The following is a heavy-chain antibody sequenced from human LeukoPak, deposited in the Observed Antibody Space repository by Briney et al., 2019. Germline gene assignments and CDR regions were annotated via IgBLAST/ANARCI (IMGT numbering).Heavy chain of an antibody. D-gene: IGHD2-21*02. CDR3: SRGAGAVGDL. CDR2: LTPGSGNT. Sequence: ASVKVSCKASGYTFTSHDINRPRQATGQGLEWMGWLTPGSGNTTYAQKFQGRVTMTRDTSISTVYMELSSLTSEDTAVYYCSRGAGAVGDLWGQGTLVTVSS. V-gene: IGHV1-8*01. J-gene: IGHJ1*01. CDR1: GYTFTSHD.